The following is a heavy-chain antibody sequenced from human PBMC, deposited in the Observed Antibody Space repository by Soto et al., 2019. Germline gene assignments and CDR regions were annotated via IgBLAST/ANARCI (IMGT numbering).Heavy chain of an antibody. CDR1: GITFSGFW. J-gene: IGHJ4*02. Sequence: VPLVESGGGSVQPGWSLRLSCVASGITFSGFWMHWVRQVPGKGLVWVARVDSAGRGTSYADFVKGRFTISRDNAKNTLSLQMDRLRVEDTAVYYCATVFEHWGQGIPVTVSS. CDR3: ATVFEH. V-gene: IGHV3-74*01. CDR2: VDSAGRGT.